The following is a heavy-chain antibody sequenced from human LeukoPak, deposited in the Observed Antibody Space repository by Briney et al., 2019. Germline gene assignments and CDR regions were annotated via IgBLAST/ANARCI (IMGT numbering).Heavy chain of an antibody. V-gene: IGHV2-5*01. CDR2: IYWNDDN. Sequence: ESGATLVNPSQTLALTITFSGFSLSPRDVGVGWIRHPPLNAVVWLTPIYWNDDNRYSPSLKSRLTITKDSSKNQVVLTMTNMDPVDTATYYCERSVNSGYLPFDYWGQGTLVTVSS. D-gene: IGHD5-12*01. CDR3: ERSVNSGYLPFDY. CDR1: GFSLSPRDVG. J-gene: IGHJ4*02.